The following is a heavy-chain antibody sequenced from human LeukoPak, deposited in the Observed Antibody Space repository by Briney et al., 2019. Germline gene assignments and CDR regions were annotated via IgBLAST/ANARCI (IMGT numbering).Heavy chain of an antibody. CDR1: GFTFSSYG. V-gene: IGHV3-23*01. CDR2: ISGSGGST. Sequence: PGGTLRLSCAASGFTFSSYGMSWVRQAPGKGLEWVSAISGSGGSTYYADSVKGRFTISRDNSKNTLYLQMNSLRAEDTAVYYCAKDAHDSYNYYDSSGSDYWGQGTLVTVSS. D-gene: IGHD3-22*01. CDR3: AKDAHDSYNYYDSSGSDY. J-gene: IGHJ4*02.